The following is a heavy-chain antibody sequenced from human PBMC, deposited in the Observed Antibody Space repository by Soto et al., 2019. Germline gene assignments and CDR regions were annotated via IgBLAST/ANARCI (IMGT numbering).Heavy chain of an antibody. Sequence: VQLVESGGGLVRPGGSLRLSCAASEFSLSDYSMNWVRQAPGKGLEWVSSITSGRSSIYYADSVKGRFTISRDNSKYALYLQMNSLRAEDTAVYYCARMSIVGRRDYFYGMDVWGQGTTVTVSS. CDR2: ITSGRSSI. CDR1: EFSLSDYS. D-gene: IGHD6-6*01. CDR3: ARMSIVGRRDYFYGMDV. J-gene: IGHJ6*02. V-gene: IGHV3-21*01.